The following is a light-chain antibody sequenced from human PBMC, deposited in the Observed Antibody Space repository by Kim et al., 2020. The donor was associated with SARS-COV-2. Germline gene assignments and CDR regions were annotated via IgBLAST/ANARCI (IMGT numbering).Light chain of an antibody. V-gene: IGKV1-16*01. J-gene: IGKJ5*01. CDR2: GAS. CDR3: QQYDVYPTT. CDR1: HDITNY. Sequence: DIQMTQSPSSLSASVGDRVTITCRASHDITNYLAWFQQRPGKAPRSLIYGASTLQSGVPSRFSGSGSGTDFTLTITSVQPEDFATYFCQQYDVYPTTFGQGTRLEIK.